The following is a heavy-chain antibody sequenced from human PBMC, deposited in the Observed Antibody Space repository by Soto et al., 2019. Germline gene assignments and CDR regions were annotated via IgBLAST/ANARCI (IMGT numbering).Heavy chain of an antibody. J-gene: IGHJ6*02. CDR3: ARGPASLTNGGDYYYGMDV. CDR2: IIPIFGTA. D-gene: IGHD7-27*01. CDR1: GGTLSSYA. Sequence: SVKVSCKASGGTLSSYAISWVRQAPGQGLEWMGGIIPIFGTANYAQKFQGRVTITADESTSTAYMELSSLRSEDTAVYYCARGPASLTNGGDYYYGMDVWGQGTTVTVS. V-gene: IGHV1-69*13.